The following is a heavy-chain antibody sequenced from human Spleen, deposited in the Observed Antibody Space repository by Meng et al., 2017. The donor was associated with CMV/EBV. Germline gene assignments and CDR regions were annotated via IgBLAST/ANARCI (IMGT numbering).Heavy chain of an antibody. J-gene: IGHJ4*02. CDR2: INHSGST. Sequence: QVQLQQWGAGLLKPSETLSLTCAVLGGSFSGYYWSWIRQPPGKGLEWIGEINHSGSTNYNPSLKSRVTISVDTSKNQFSLELSSVTAADTAVYYCARGPRTRFGERFDYWGQGTLVTVSS. V-gene: IGHV4-34*01. D-gene: IGHD3-10*02. CDR3: ARGPRTRFGERFDY. CDR1: GGSFSGYY.